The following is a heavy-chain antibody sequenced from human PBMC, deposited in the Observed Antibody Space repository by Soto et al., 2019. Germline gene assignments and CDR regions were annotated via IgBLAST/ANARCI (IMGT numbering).Heavy chain of an antibody. J-gene: IGHJ4*02. CDR3: ARGPTSDKVDY. CDR2: IYDSGKT. CDR1: GGSINSADYY. D-gene: IGHD3-10*01. Sequence: QVQLQESGPGLVKPSQTLSLTCTVSGGSINSADYYWSWIRQPPGEGLEWIGHIYDSGKTYTNPSXQXEVTMSVDTSKTQFSLRLTSVTAADTAVYYCARGPTSDKVDYWGQGTLVTVSS. V-gene: IGHV4-30-4*01.